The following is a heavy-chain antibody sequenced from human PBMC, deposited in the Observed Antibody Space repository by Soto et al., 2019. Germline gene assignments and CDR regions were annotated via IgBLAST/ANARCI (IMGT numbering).Heavy chain of an antibody. D-gene: IGHD3-22*01. CDR3: ARGYSSGLFGIYNY. Sequence: GASVKVSCKASGYTFTGYYMHWVRQAPGQGLEWMGWINPSSGGTNYAQKFQGWVTMTRDTSISTAYMELSRLRSDDTAVYYCARGYSSGLFGIYNYWGQGTLVTVSS. V-gene: IGHV1-2*04. CDR1: GYTFTGYY. CDR2: INPSSGGT. J-gene: IGHJ4*02.